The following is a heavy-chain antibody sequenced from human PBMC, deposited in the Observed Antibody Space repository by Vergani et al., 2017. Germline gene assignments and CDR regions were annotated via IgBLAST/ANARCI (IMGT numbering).Heavy chain of an antibody. CDR3: ARRXERWETLLRDNVDV. J-gene: IGHJ3*01. D-gene: IGHD1-26*01. Sequence: QMQLQESGPGLVKASETLALTCTVSGDSIISRSYYWGWIRQPPGKGLEWIGSIYNSGNGDSSSSLKSRVTISADTSKNQFSLRLTSVTAAYTAVYFCARRXERWETLLRDNVDVWDQGTFVTVSP. CDR1: GDSIISRSYY. CDR2: IYNSGNG. V-gene: IGHV4-39*01.